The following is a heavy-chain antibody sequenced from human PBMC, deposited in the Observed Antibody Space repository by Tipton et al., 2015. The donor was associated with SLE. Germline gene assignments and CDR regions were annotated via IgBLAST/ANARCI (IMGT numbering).Heavy chain of an antibody. CDR2: IYATGIT. CDR1: GGSISSGSYY. J-gene: IGHJ4*02. CDR3: ARDKNGDYYDY. V-gene: IGHV4-61*09. Sequence: TLSLTCTVSGGSISSGSYYWSWIRQPAGKGLEWIGHIYATGITNYNPSLKSRVTISVDTSKNQFSLKLSSVTAADTAVYYCARDKNGDYYDYWGQGPLVPVSS. D-gene: IGHD4-17*01.